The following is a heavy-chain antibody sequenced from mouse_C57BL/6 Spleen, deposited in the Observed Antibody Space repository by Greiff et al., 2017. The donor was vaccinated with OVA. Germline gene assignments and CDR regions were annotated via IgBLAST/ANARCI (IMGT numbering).Heavy chain of an antibody. D-gene: IGHD2-3*01. J-gene: IGHJ3*01. Sequence: EVQVVESGGGLVKPGGSLKLSCAASGFTFSDYGMHWVRQAPEKGLGWVAYISSGSSTIYYADTVKGRFTISRDNAKNTLFLQMTSLRSEDTAMYYCARQGIYDGYYSWFAYWGQGTLVTVSA. CDR1: GFTFSDYG. V-gene: IGHV5-17*01. CDR3: ARQGIYDGYYSWFAY. CDR2: ISSGSSTI.